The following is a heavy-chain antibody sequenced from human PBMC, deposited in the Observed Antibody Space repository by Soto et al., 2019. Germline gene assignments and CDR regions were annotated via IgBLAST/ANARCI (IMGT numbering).Heavy chain of an antibody. V-gene: IGHV1-46*01. CDR1: GYTFTSYY. Sequence: ASVKVSCKASGYTFTSYYMHWVRQAPGQGLEWMGIINPSGGSTSYAQKFQGRVTMTRDTSTSTVYMELSSLRSEDTAVYYCASLVVPAASNYYYYYGMDVWGQGTTVTVSS. CDR3: ASLVVPAASNYYYYYGMDV. CDR2: INPSGGST. J-gene: IGHJ6*02. D-gene: IGHD2-2*01.